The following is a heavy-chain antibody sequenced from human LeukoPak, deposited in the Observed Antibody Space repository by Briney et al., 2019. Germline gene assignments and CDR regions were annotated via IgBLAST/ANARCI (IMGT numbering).Heavy chain of an antibody. CDR2: ISGNGRGT. CDR3: AKETFYYDGTGYYHDGYFDH. J-gene: IGHJ4*02. V-gene: IGHV3-23*01. D-gene: IGHD3-22*01. CDR1: GFTFATYD. Sequence: GGSLRLSCAASGFTFATYDMSWVRQAPGKGLEWVSAISGNGRGTYYADSVRGRFNISRDNSNNMVHLQMNSLRAEDTALYFCAKETFYYDGTGYYHDGYFDHWGQGAQVSDSS.